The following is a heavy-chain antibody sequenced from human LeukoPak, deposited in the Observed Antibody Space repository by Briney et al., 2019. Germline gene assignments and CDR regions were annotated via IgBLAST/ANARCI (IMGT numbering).Heavy chain of an antibody. J-gene: IGHJ5*02. Sequence: SETLSLTCTVSGGSISSYYWSWIRQPPGKGLEWIGYIYYSGSTNYNPSLKSRVTISVDTSKNQFSLKLSSVTAADTAVYYCARRSPQWRMFYPWGQGTLVTVSS. D-gene: IGHD6-19*01. CDR2: IYYSGST. V-gene: IGHV4-59*01. CDR1: GGSISSYY. CDR3: ARRSPQWRMFYP.